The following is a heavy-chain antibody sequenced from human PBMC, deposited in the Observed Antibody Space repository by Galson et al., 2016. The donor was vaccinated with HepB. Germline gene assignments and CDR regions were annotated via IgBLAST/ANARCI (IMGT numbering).Heavy chain of an antibody. J-gene: IGHJ6*02. D-gene: IGHD2-21*02. CDR1: GYTFTKYP. CDR2: INIGNGNT. CDR3: ARYAQCGGDCESAYYGMDV. V-gene: IGHV1-3*04. Sequence: SVKVSCKASGYTFTKYPIHWVRQAPGQRLEWMGWINIGNGNTKYSQKFQGRVTITRDTSASTAYIELSSLRSEDTAVYYCARYAQCGGDCESAYYGMDVWGQGTTVTVSS.